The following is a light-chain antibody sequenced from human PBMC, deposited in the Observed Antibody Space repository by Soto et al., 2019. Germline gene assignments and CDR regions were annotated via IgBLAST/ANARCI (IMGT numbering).Light chain of an antibody. CDR2: EVT. CDR3: SSYASSSTLV. CDR1: SSDIGGYNY. J-gene: IGLJ3*02. Sequence: QSALTQPASASGSPGQSITISCTGTSSDIGGYNYVSWYQQHPGKAPKLMIYEVTNRPSGVSSRFSGSKSGNTASLTISALQAEDEADYYCSSYASSSTLVFGGGTKLTVL. V-gene: IGLV2-14*01.